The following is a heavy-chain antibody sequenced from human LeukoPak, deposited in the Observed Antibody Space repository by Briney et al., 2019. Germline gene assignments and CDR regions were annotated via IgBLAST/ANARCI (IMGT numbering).Heavy chain of an antibody. Sequence: GRSLRLSCAASAFTVSSNYMSWVRQAPGKVLEWVSVIYSGGSTYYADTVKGRFTISRDNSKKKLYLQMNSLRAEDTAVYYCARGSGWFYFDYWGQGTLVTVSS. V-gene: IGHV3-53*01. CDR1: AFTVSSNY. D-gene: IGHD6-19*01. CDR2: IYSGGST. J-gene: IGHJ4*02. CDR3: ARGSGWFYFDY.